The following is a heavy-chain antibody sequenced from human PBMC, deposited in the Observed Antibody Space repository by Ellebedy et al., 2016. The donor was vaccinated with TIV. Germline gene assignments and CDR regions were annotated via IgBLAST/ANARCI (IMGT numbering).Heavy chain of an antibody. Sequence: GESLKISCEASGFTFSSHAMHWVRQAPGKGLEWVAIVSYDGSNKFYADSVKGRFTISRDNSKNALYLQMNSLRPADTAVYYCAKEQGYHLWTLSGDYYYDMDVWGQGTTVTVSS. D-gene: IGHD3/OR15-3a*01. J-gene: IGHJ6*02. V-gene: IGHV3-30*18. CDR2: VSYDGSNK. CDR1: GFTFSSHA. CDR3: AKEQGYHLWTLSGDYYYDMDV.